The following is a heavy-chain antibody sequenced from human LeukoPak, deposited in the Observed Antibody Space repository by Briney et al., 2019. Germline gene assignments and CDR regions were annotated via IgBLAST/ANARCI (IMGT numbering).Heavy chain of an antibody. CDR3: AKDRPIFDIVVVPAAILSWFDP. CDR1: GFTFSSYG. V-gene: IGHV3-30*02. CDR2: IRYDGSNK. Sequence: GGSLRLSCAASGFTFSSYGMHWVRQAPGKGLEWVAFIRYDGSNKYYADSVKGRFTISRDNSKNTLYLQMNSLRAEDTAVYYCAKDRPIFDIVVVPAAILSWFDPWGQGTLVTVSS. D-gene: IGHD2-2*02. J-gene: IGHJ5*02.